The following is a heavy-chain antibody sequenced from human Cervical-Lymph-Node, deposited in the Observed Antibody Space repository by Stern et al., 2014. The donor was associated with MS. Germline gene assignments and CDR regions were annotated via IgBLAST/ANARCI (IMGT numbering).Heavy chain of an antibody. CDR1: GFRFADYA. D-gene: IGHD3-3*01. V-gene: IGHV3-64D*06. J-gene: IGHJ4*02. CDR2: ITSDGGRT. Sequence: EVQLVESGGGLVQPGGSLRLSCSVSGFRFADYAMHWVRQASGKGLQYISGITSDGGRTFYANSLEGRFTISRDNAKSTLYLEMTNLRIEDTATYFCLSGVNYWGQGTLVTVSS. CDR3: LSGVNY.